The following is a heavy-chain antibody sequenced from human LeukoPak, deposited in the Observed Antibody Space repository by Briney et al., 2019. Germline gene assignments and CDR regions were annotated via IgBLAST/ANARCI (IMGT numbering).Heavy chain of an antibody. CDR2: ISGSGGNT. J-gene: IGHJ3*02. CDR1: GFTFSGYE. Sequence: GGSLRLSCAASGFTFSGYEMNWVRQAPGKGLEWVSAISGSGGNTYYADSVKGRFTISRDNSKNTLYLQMNSLRAEDTAVYYCAKSQFIVVVVAAGGVGAFDIWGQGTMVTVSS. D-gene: IGHD2-15*01. V-gene: IGHV3-23*01. CDR3: AKSQFIVVVVAAGGVGAFDI.